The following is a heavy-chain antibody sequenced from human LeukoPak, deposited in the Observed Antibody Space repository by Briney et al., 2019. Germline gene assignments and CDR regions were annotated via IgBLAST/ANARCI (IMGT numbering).Heavy chain of an antibody. CDR1: GFTFSNYW. V-gene: IGHV3-7*01. CDR3: VRDGRVSGYDLLDY. D-gene: IGHD5-12*01. J-gene: IGHJ4*02. Sequence: GGSLRLSCAASGFTFSNYWMSWVRQAPGKGLEWVAHINQDGSEEHYMDSVKARFIISRDNAKNSLSLQMDSLRAEDTAVYYCVRDGRVSGYDLLDYWGQGTLVTVSS. CDR2: INQDGSEE.